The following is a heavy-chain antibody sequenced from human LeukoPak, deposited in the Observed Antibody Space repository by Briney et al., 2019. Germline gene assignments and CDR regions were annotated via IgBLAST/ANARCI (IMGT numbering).Heavy chain of an antibody. CDR1: GGTFSSYA. D-gene: IGHD5-12*01. V-gene: IGHV1-69*04. J-gene: IGHJ4*02. CDR2: IIPILGIA. Sequence: ASVKVSCKASGGTFSSYAISWVRQAPGQGLEWMGRIIPILGIANYAQKFQGRVTITADKSTSTAYMELSSLRSEDTAVYYCARYSGYDKYYFDYWGRGTLVTVSS. CDR3: ARYSGYDKYYFDY.